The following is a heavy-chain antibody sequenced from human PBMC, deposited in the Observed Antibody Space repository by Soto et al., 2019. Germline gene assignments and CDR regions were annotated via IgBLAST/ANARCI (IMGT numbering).Heavy chain of an antibody. CDR1: GGTVASSHW. J-gene: IGHJ5*01. Sequence: SETLSLTCGVSGGTVASSHWWSWVRQSPGRGLEWIGNVYHTGDTNFNPSLQSRVTFSVDKSNNQFSLRLTSVTAADTAVYFCAREIVTAGGNNYFDTWGPGTLVTVSS. V-gene: IGHV4-4*02. D-gene: IGHD2-21*02. CDR2: VYHTGDT. CDR3: AREIVTAGGNNYFDT.